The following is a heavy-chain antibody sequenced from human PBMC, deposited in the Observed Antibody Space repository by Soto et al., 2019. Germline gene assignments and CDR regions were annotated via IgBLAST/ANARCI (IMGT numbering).Heavy chain of an antibody. CDR3: TRQSPPADY. J-gene: IGHJ4*02. CDR2: ISAYNGNT. Sequence: QVQLVQSGAEVKKPGASVKVSCKASGYTFTSYGISWVRQAPGQGLEWRGWISAYNGNTKYAQKLQGRATRPADTSTSTAYTELRSPRSDDTAVYYWTRQSPPADYWGQGTLVTVSS. CDR1: GYTFTSYG. V-gene: IGHV1-18*01.